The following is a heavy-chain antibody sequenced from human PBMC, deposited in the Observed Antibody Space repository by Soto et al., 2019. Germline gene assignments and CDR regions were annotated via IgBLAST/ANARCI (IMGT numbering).Heavy chain of an antibody. CDR2: ITNNDNT. CDR1: GFTFNTFN. J-gene: IGHJ4*02. D-gene: IGHD2-8*01. V-gene: IGHV3-21*01. Sequence: EVRLVESGGGLVQPGGSLRLSCAASGFTFNTFNMNWVRQAPGKGLEWVSSITNNDNTSYADSVKDRFTIPRDNAKKAQYLQMKSLRAEDTAVYYCTLYDALYVDIWSQGALVTVSS. CDR3: TLYDALYVDI.